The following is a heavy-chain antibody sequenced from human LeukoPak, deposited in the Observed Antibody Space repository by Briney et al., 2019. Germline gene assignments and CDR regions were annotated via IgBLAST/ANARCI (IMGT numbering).Heavy chain of an antibody. CDR3: ARDWEGLGEYWYFDL. Sequence: ASVKVSCKPSGYTFTGDYMHWVRQAPGEGLGWMGWINPHSGGTNYAQKFQGRVTMTRDTSISTAYMELSRLRSDDTAVYYCARDWEGLGEYWYFDLWGRGTLVTVSS. V-gene: IGHV1-2*02. CDR2: INPHSGGT. D-gene: IGHD1-26*01. J-gene: IGHJ2*01. CDR1: GYTFTGDY.